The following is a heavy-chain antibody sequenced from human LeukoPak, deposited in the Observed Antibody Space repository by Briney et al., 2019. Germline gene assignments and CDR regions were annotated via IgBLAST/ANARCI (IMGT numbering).Heavy chain of an antibody. CDR1: GFTFGKYW. Sequence: GGSLRLSCVASGFTFGKYWMSWVRQAPGKGLEWVANIKLDGSEKNYVDSVKGRLTISRDNTKNSLYLQMNSLRAEDTAVFYCARDQYDTWSRRGNFDSWGQGTLVIVSS. CDR2: IKLDGSEK. V-gene: IGHV3-7*03. CDR3: ARDQYDTWSRRGNFDS. J-gene: IGHJ4*02. D-gene: IGHD3-3*01.